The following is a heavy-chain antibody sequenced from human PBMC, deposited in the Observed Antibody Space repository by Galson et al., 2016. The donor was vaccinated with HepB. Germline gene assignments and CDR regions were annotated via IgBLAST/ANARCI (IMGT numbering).Heavy chain of an antibody. D-gene: IGHD5-12*01. CDR1: GFTFSSYW. J-gene: IGHJ4*02. V-gene: IGHV3-7*01. CDR3: ARVGWGSVAGYTNFDY. Sequence: SLRLSCAASGFTFSSYWMSWVRQAPGKGLEWVANIKEDGGETYYVVSVRGRFSTSRDNATNSLYLKMNSLRAEDTAVYYCARVGWGSVAGYTNFDYWGQGSLVTVSS. CDR2: IKEDGGET.